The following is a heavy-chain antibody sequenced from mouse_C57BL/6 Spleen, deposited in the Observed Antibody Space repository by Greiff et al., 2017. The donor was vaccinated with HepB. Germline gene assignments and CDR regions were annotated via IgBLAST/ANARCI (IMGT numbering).Heavy chain of an antibody. J-gene: IGHJ3*01. V-gene: IGHV1-64*01. Sequence: VKLMESGAELVKPGASVKLSCKASGYTFTSYWMHWVKQRPGQGLEWIGMIHPNSGSTNYNEKFKSKATLTVDKSSSTAYMQLSSLTSEDSAVYYCARLPFFAYWGQGTLVTVSA. CDR3: ARLPFFAY. CDR2: IHPNSGST. CDR1: GYTFTSYW.